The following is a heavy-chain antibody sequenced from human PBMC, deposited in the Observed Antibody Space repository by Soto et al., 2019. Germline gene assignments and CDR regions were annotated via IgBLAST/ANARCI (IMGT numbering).Heavy chain of an antibody. D-gene: IGHD4-17*01. CDR2: INPSGGST. CDR3: ARDTPKGDYGGNSAAFDI. CDR1: GYTFTSYY. J-gene: IGHJ3*02. V-gene: IGHV1-46*01. Sequence: ASVKVSCKASGYTFTSYYMHWVRQAPGQGLEWMGIINPSGGSTSYAQKCQGRVTMTRDTCTSTVYMELRSLRSEDTAVYYCARDTPKGDYGGNSAAFDIWGQGTMVTVSS.